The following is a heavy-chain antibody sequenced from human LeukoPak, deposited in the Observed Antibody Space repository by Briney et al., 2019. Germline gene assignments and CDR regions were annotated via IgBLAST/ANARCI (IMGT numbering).Heavy chain of an antibody. D-gene: IGHD6-13*01. CDR1: GFTFSRYT. CDR2: ISASGAGT. Sequence: GGSLRLSCAASGFTFSRYTMSWVREAPGQGLERVSAISASGAGTYNVDSVKGRFTISRDNSKNTLYLQMNSLRAEDTALYYCAKVDNIAAAGTFDYWGQGTLVTVSS. CDR3: AKVDNIAAAGTFDY. V-gene: IGHV3-23*01. J-gene: IGHJ4*02.